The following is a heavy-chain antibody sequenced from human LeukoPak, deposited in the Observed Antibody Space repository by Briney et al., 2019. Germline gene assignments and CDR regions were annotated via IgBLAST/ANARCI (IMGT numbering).Heavy chain of an antibody. V-gene: IGHV1-2*02. Sequence: ASVKVSCKASGYTFTDYYMHWVRQAPGQGLEWMGWINPDSGGTNYAQNFQGRVTMTRDTSISTAYMELGRLRSDDTAVYYCARPFIETPSLGALDYWGQGTLVTVSS. CDR3: ARPFIETPSLGALDY. CDR1: GYTFTDYY. D-gene: IGHD4-23*01. J-gene: IGHJ4*02. CDR2: INPDSGGT.